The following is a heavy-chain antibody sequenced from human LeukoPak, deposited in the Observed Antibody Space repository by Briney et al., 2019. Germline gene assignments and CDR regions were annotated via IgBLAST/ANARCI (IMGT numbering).Heavy chain of an antibody. Sequence: SETLSLTCTVTGGSISSYYWSWIRQPPGKGLEWIGYIYNSGSTNYNPSLKSRVTISVDTSKNQYSLKMSSVTAADTAVYYCARDSGGPHSGFEIWGQGTMVTASS. CDR3: ARDSGGPHSGFEI. CDR2: IYNSGST. V-gene: IGHV4-59*01. D-gene: IGHD6-19*01. CDR1: GGSISSYY. J-gene: IGHJ3*02.